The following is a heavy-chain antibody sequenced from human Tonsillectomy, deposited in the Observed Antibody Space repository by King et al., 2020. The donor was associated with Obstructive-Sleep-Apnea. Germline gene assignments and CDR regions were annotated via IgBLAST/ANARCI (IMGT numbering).Heavy chain of an antibody. D-gene: IGHD3-10*01. J-gene: IGHJ3*02. CDR3: ARLRSYGSGIGAFDI. CDR2: IYSGGST. Sequence: VQLVESGGGLVQPGGSLRLSCAASGFPVSSNYMSWVRQAPGKGLEWVSVIYSGGSTYYADSVKGRFTISRDNSKNTLYLQMNSLRAEDTAVYYCARLRSYGSGIGAFDIWGQGTMVTVSS. V-gene: IGHV3-66*04. CDR1: GFPVSSNY.